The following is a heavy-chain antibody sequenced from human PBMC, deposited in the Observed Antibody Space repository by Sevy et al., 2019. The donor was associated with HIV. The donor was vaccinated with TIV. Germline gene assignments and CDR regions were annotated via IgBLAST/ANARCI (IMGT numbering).Heavy chain of an antibody. J-gene: IGHJ6*03. Sequence: SETLSLTCTVSGGSISSGSYYWSWIRQPAGKGLEWIGRIYTSGGTNYNPSLKSRVTISVDTSKNQFSLKLSSVTAAGTAVYYCASGYSYGASYYYYYMDVWGKGTTVTVSS. CDR2: IYTSGGT. CDR3: ASGYSYGASYYYYYMDV. V-gene: IGHV4-61*02. CDR1: GGSISSGSYY. D-gene: IGHD5-18*01.